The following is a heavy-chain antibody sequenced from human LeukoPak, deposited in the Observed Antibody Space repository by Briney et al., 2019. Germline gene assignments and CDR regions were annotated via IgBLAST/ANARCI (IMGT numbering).Heavy chain of an antibody. CDR3: ARGAGSKADY. J-gene: IGHJ4*02. D-gene: IGHD6-13*01. CDR1: GYRLTGYW. V-gene: IGHV5-51*01. Sequence: GESLKISCKASGYRLTGYWIGWVRQMPGRGLEWMGIIYPADSATRYSPSFHGQVTISVDKSIDTAYPQWSSLKASDTAMYYCARGAGSKADYWGQGILVTVSS. CDR2: IYPADSAT.